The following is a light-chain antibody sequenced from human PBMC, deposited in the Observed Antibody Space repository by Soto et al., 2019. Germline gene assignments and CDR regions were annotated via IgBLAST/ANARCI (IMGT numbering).Light chain of an antibody. J-gene: IGLJ1*01. V-gene: IGLV2-14*01. CDR1: SSDVGFYNY. CDR2: EVS. CDR3: SSYTSSSAYV. Sequence: QSVLTQPASVPGSPGQSVSISCTGTSSDVGFYNYVSWYQQHPGKAPKLMIYEVSNRPSAVSSRFSGSKSGNTASLTISGLQAEDEADYYCSSYTSSSAYVFGTGTKVTVL.